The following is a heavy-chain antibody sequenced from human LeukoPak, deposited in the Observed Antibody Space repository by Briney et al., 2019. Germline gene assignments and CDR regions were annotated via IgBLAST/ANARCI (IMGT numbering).Heavy chain of an antibody. Sequence: PSETLSLTCAVYGGSFSGYYWSWIRQPPGKGLEWIGEINHSGRTDYNPSLKSRVTVSVDTSKNQFSLKLSSVTAADTAVYYCAGTHNFWSGSYTPRTFDYWGQGTLVTVSS. D-gene: IGHD3-3*01. CDR3: AGTHNFWSGSYTPRTFDY. J-gene: IGHJ4*02. CDR2: INHSGRT. CDR1: GGSFSGYY. V-gene: IGHV4-34*01.